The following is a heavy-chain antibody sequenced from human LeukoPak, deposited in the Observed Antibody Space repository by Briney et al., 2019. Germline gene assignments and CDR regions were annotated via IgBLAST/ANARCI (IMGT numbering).Heavy chain of an antibody. CDR1: RDNFSSYV. CDR2: IIPTFDVA. V-gene: IGHV1-69*04. D-gene: IGHD3-16*02. Sequence: SVKVSCKASRDNFSSYVLTWVRQAPGQGLEWMGRIIPTFDVANFAQKFKGRVSITADKSTNTAHLELSNLSSEDTAVYYCTREGVYSPDPSSYHRLPFDIWGKGTVVIVSS. J-gene: IGHJ3*02. CDR3: TREGVYSPDPSSYHRLPFDI.